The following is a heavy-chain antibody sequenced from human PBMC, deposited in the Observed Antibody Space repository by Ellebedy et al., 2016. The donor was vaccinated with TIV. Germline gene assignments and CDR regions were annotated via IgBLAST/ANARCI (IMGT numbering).Heavy chain of an antibody. CDR1: GGSIGSTTYY. V-gene: IGHV4-39*01. CDR2: IYYSGTI. Sequence: MPSETLSLTCTVSGGSIGSTTYYWGWVRQPPEKGLEWLGNIYYSGTIYYSPSLKSRITISFDTSKNQFSLKLNSVTAPDSAVYYCARMDYNFGRPYDFWGQGIQVTVSS. D-gene: IGHD5-24*01. J-gene: IGHJ4*02. CDR3: ARMDYNFGRPYDF.